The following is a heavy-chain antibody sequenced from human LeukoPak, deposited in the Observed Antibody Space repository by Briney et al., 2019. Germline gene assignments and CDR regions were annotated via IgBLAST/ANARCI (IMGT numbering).Heavy chain of an antibody. J-gene: IGHJ4*02. CDR2: ISYDGSNK. CDR3: AKDISRWLQSCFDY. CDR1: GFTFSSYG. Sequence: GGSLRLSCAASGFTFSSYGMHWVRQAPGKGLEWVAVISYDGSNKYYADSVKGQFTISRDNSKNTLYLQMNSLRAEDTAVYYCAKDISRWLQSCFDYWGQGTLVTVSS. D-gene: IGHD5-24*01. V-gene: IGHV3-30*18.